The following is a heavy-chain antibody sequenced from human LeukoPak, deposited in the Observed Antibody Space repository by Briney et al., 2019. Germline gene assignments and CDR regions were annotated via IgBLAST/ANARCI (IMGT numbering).Heavy chain of an antibody. D-gene: IGHD3-22*01. Sequence: GGSLRLSCAASGFTFNNYAMTWVRQASGKGLEWVSAISRSGGSTYYADSVKGRFTISKDNSKTTLYLQMNSLRAEDTAVYYCAKEGDYYTSIVPNYWGQGTLVTVSS. J-gene: IGHJ4*02. V-gene: IGHV3-23*01. CDR1: GFTFNNYA. CDR3: AKEGDYYTSIVPNY. CDR2: ISRSGGST.